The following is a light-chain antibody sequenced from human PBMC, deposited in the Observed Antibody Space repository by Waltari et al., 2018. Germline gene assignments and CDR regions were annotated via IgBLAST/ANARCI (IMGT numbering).Light chain of an antibody. J-gene: IGKJ3*01. CDR2: AAS. CDR3: RHHDHLRFT. CDR1: QDISNS. Sequence: IRLTQLPSSLFAYVGERVPTTGQPSQDISNSLNWYQQKPGNAPQVLIFAASIFETGVPSRCSGSGTGTDFTFTSNSLQHDDFSTYYCRHHDHLRFTFGPGTTVDIK. V-gene: IGKV1-33*01.